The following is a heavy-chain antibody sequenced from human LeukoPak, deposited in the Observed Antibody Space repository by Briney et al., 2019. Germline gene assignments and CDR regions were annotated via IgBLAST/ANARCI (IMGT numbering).Heavy chain of an antibody. Sequence: SETLSLTCAVYGGSFSGYYWSWIRQPPGKGLEWIGEINHSGSTNYNPSLKSRVTISVDTSKNQFSLKLSSVTAADTAVYYCARRGLGLWFGELWFDPWGQGTLVTVSS. D-gene: IGHD3-10*01. CDR2: INHSGST. CDR3: ARRGLGLWFGELWFDP. J-gene: IGHJ5*02. V-gene: IGHV4-34*01. CDR1: GGSFSGYY.